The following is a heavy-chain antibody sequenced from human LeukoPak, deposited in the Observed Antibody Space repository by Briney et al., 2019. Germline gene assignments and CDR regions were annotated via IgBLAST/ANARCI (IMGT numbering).Heavy chain of an antibody. Sequence: SETLSLTCAVYGGSFSGYYWSWIRQPPGKGLEWIGYIYYSGSTNYNPSLKSRVTISLDTSKNQFSLKLSSVTAADTAVYYCARVHDGDYVGYWGQGTLVTVSS. CDR2: IYYSGST. J-gene: IGHJ4*02. D-gene: IGHD4-17*01. CDR3: ARVHDGDYVGY. V-gene: IGHV4-59*01. CDR1: GGSFSGYY.